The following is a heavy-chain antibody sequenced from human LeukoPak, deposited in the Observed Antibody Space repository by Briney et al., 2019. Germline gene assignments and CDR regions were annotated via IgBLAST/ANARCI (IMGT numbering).Heavy chain of an antibody. CDR3: ARGLSNYAPNDY. Sequence: PSGTLSLTCAVYGGSFSGYYWSWIRQPPGKGLEWIGEINHSGSTNYNPSLKSRVTISVDTSKNQFSLKLSSVIAADTAVYYCARGLSNYAPNDYWGQGTLVTVSS. D-gene: IGHD4-11*01. V-gene: IGHV4-34*01. CDR1: GGSFSGYY. J-gene: IGHJ4*02. CDR2: INHSGST.